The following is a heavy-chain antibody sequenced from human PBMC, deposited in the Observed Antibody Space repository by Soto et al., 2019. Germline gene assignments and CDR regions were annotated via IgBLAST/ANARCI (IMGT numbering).Heavy chain of an antibody. CDR3: AHSPVLLWFGELLINWFDP. CDR2: IYWNDDK. CDR1: GFALSTSGVG. D-gene: IGHD3-10*01. Sequence: SGPTRVNPTQTLTLTCTFSGFALSTSGVGVGWIRQPPGKALEWLALIYWNDDKRYSPSLKSRLTITKDTSKNQVVLTMTNMDPVDTATYYCAHSPVLLWFGELLINWFDPWGQGTLVTVSS. V-gene: IGHV2-5*01. J-gene: IGHJ5*02.